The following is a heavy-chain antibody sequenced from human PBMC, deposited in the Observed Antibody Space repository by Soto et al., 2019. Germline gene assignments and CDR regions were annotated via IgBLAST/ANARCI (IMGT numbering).Heavy chain of an antibody. CDR1: GGTFSSYA. Sequence: QVQLVQSGAEVKKPGSSVKVSCKASGGTFSSYAISWVRQAPGQGLEWMGGLIPILGTANYAQKFQGSVANAVDESTTTAYMELSSLRSEDTAVYYGAGLVPADFYYGMDVWGQGTTVTVSS. CDR3: AGLVPADFYYGMDV. J-gene: IGHJ6*02. D-gene: IGHD2-2*01. V-gene: IGHV1-69*12. CDR2: LIPILGTA.